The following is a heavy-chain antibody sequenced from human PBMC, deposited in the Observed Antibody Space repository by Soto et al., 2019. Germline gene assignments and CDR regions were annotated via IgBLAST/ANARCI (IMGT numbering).Heavy chain of an antibody. D-gene: IGHD5-18*01. CDR2: IYYSGST. CDR1: GGSISSYY. J-gene: IGHJ5*02. V-gene: IGHV4-59*01. CDR3: ARGAVSAYVDTAMNWFDP. Sequence: SDTLSLTCTVSGGSISSYYWSWIRQPPGKGLEWIGYIYYSGSTNYNPSLKSRVTISVDTSKNQFSLKLSSVTAADTAVYYCARGAVSAYVDTAMNWFDPWGQGTLVTVSS.